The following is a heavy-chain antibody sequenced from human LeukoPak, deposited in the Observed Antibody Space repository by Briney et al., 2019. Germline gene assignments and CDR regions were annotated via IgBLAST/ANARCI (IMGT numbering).Heavy chain of an antibody. V-gene: IGHV3-30-3*01. Sequence: GESLRVSCAASGFAFSSYAMHWVRQAPGKGLEWVAVISYDGSNKYYADSVKGRFTISRDNSKNTLYLQMSSLRPDDTAVYYCAREMVGAIYFDYWGQGTLVTVSS. CDR3: AREMVGAIYFDY. CDR1: GFAFSSYA. J-gene: IGHJ4*02. CDR2: ISYDGSNK. D-gene: IGHD1-26*01.